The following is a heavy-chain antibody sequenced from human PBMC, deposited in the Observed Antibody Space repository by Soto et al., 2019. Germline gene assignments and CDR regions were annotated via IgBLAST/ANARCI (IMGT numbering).Heavy chain of an antibody. CDR1: GLTFSSYA. V-gene: IGHV3-23*01. J-gene: IGHJ1*01. Sequence: GGSLRLSCAASGLTFSSYAMSWVRQAPGKGLEWVSAISGSGGNTYYADSVKGRFTISRDNSKNTLYLQMNSLRAEDTAVYYCAKDVYCSGDSCYSLYFQHWGQGTLVTVSS. CDR3: AKDVYCSGDSCYSLYFQH. D-gene: IGHD2-15*01. CDR2: ISGSGGNT.